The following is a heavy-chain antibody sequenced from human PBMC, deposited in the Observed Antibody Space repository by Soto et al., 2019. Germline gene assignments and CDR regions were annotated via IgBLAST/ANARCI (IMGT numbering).Heavy chain of an antibody. V-gene: IGHV3-53*01. CDR1: GFTVSSNY. CDR3: ARGSYSSSRFFQH. D-gene: IGHD6-13*01. J-gene: IGHJ1*01. CDR2: IYSGGST. Sequence: GGSLRLSCAASGFTVSSNYMSWVRQAPGKGLEWVSVIYSGGSTYYADSVKGRFTISRDNSKNTLYLQMNSLRAEDTAVYYCARGSYSSSRFFQHWGQGTLVTVSS.